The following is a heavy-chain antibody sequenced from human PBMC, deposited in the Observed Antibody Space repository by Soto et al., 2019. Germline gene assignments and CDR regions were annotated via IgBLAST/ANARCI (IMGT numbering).Heavy chain of an antibody. CDR3: IRDPYGST. CDR1: GFTFSTAW. D-gene: IGHD3-10*01. Sequence: EVQLVESGGGLVKPGESLRLSCAASGFTFSTAWMTWVRPAPGSGLEWVARVKTTSDGGTTHYAAPVKGRFTISRDDSKDTLFLQMNSLKIEDTALYYCIRDPYGSTWGQGTLVTVSS. CDR2: VKTTSDGGTT. V-gene: IGHV3-15*01. J-gene: IGHJ5*02.